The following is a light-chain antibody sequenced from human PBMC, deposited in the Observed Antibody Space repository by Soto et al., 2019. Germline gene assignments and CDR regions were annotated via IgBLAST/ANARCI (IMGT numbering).Light chain of an antibody. CDR2: EVV. CDR1: KNDIGVYDF. Sequence: QSALTQPPSASGSPGQSVTISCTGTKNDIGVYDFVSWYQHHPGKAPRLIIYEVVQRPSGVPDRFSGSKSGNTASLTVSGLQAADGADYFCKSYAGSNTYVCGSGTKLTVL. J-gene: IGLJ1*01. CDR3: KSYAGSNTYV. V-gene: IGLV2-8*01.